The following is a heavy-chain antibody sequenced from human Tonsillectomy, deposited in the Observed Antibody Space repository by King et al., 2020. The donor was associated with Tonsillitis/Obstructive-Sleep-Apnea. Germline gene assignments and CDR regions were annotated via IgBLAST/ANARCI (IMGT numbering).Heavy chain of an antibody. J-gene: IGHJ6*02. V-gene: IGHV5-10-1*03. D-gene: IGHD3-22*01. CDR2: IDPSDSYT. Sequence: VQLVESGAEVKKPGESLRISCKGSGYNFTSYCLNWVRQMPGKGLEWMGRIDPSDSYTNYSPSFQGHVTISADKSISTAYLQWNSLKASDTAMYYCARLAYYDSSGYPVYGLDVWGQGTTVTVSS. CDR1: GYNFTSYC. CDR3: ARLAYYDSSGYPVYGLDV.